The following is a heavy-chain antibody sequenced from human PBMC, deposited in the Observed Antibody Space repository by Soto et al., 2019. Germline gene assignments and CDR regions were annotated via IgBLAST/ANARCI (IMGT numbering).Heavy chain of an antibody. CDR3: AKDIVYYYDSSGLDY. CDR2: ISWNSGSI. Sequence: EVQLVESGGGLVQPGRSLRLSCAASGFTFDDYAMHWVRQAPGKGLEWVSGISWNSGSIGYADSVKGRFTISRDNAKNSLYLQMNSLRAEDTALYYCAKDIVYYYDSSGLDYWGQGTLVTVSS. CDR1: GFTFDDYA. J-gene: IGHJ4*02. D-gene: IGHD3-22*01. V-gene: IGHV3-9*01.